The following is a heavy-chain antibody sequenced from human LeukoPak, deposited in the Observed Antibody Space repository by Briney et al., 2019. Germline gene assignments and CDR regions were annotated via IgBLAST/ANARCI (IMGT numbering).Heavy chain of an antibody. V-gene: IGHV1-46*01. CDR2: INPSGGST. J-gene: IGHJ6*02. CDR1: GYTFTSYH. CDR3: ARDPYDSSGYSYGMDV. Sequence: ASVKVSCKASGYTFTSYHMHWVRQAPGQGLEWMGIINPSGGSTSYAQKFQGRVTMTRDTSTSTVYMELSSLRSEDTAVYYCARDPYDSSGYSYGMDVWGQGTTVTVSS. D-gene: IGHD3-22*01.